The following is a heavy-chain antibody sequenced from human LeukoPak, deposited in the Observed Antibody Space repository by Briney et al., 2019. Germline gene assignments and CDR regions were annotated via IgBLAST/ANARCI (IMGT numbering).Heavy chain of an antibody. J-gene: IGHJ3*01. CDR3: ARQGSGGRSFDV. D-gene: IGHD1-26*01. CDR1: GGSIRGGAYY. CDR2: MYNSGST. Sequence: RPSQTLSLTCTVSGGSIRGGAYYWSWIRQPPGKGLEWIGYMYNSGSTNYNPSLKSRVTISIDTSKNQVSLRLSSVTAADTAVYYCARQGSGGRSFDVWGQGTMVTVSS. V-gene: IGHV4-61*09.